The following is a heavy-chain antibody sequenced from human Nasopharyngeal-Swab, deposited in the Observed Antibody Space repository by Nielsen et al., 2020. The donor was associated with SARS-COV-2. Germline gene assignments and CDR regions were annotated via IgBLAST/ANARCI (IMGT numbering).Heavy chain of an antibody. CDR1: GFTFSSYA. CDR2: ISYDGSNK. Sequence: GGSLRLSCAASGFTFSSYAMHWVRQAPDKGLEWVAVISYDGSNKYYADSVKGRFTISRANSKNTLYLQMNSLRAEDTAVYYCASALVWFGEIWFDPWGQGTLVTVSS. J-gene: IGHJ5*02. D-gene: IGHD3-10*01. V-gene: IGHV3-30-3*01. CDR3: ASALVWFGEIWFDP.